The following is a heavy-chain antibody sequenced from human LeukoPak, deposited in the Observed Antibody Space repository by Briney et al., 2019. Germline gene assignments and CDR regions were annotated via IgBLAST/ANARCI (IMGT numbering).Heavy chain of an antibody. CDR2: MNPNSGNT. CDR3: ARWSGWYAQELN. V-gene: IGHV1-8*03. J-gene: IGHJ4*02. Sequence: GASVKVSCKASGYTFTSYDINWVRQATGQGLEWMGWMNPNSGNTGYAQKFQGRVTITRSTSISTAYMELSSLRAEDTAVYYCARWSGWYAQELNWGQGTLVTVSS. CDR1: GYTFTSYD. D-gene: IGHD6-19*01.